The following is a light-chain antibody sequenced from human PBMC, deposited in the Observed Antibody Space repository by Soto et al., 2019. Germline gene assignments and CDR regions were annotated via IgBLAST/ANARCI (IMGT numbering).Light chain of an antibody. CDR3: QQYNIYWT. CDR1: QSISSF. Sequence: DIQMTQSPSTLSASVGDRVTITCRASQSISSFLAWYQQKPGKAPKLLIYDASSLESGVPSRFSGSGSGTEFTLTISSLQPDDFATYYCQQYNIYWTFGQGTKVDI. CDR2: DAS. V-gene: IGKV1-5*01. J-gene: IGKJ1*01.